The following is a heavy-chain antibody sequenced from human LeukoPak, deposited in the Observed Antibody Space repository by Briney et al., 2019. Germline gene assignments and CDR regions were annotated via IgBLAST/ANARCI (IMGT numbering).Heavy chain of an antibody. CDR2: IDPNSGGT. CDR1: GYTFTGYY. V-gene: IGHV1-2*02. CDR3: SRDVTTIAVTGIVNWFDP. J-gene: IGHJ5*02. D-gene: IGHD6-19*01. Sequence: ASVKVSFKASGYTFTGYYMHWVRQAPGQGLEWMGWIDPNSGGTNYAQKFQGRVTMTRDASISTAYMELSSLRSDDTAVYYCSRDVTTIAVTGIVNWFDPWGQGTLVTVSS.